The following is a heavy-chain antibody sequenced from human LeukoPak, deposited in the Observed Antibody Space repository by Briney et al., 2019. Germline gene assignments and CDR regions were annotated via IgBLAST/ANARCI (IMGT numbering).Heavy chain of an antibody. J-gene: IGHJ4*02. CDR3: ARESEAVAGHFDY. D-gene: IGHD6-19*01. V-gene: IGHV3-48*01. Sequence: GGSLRLSCAASGFTFSSYSMNWVRQAPGKGLEWVSYISSSIITIYYTDSVKGRFAISRDNAKNSLYLQMNSLRAEDTAVYYCARESEAVAGHFDYWGQGTLVTVSS. CDR2: ISSSIITI. CDR1: GFTFSSYS.